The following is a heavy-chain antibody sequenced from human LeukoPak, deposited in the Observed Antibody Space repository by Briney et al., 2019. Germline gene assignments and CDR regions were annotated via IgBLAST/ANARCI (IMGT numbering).Heavy chain of an antibody. Sequence: GGSLRLSCAASGFTFDNYAMHWVRQAPGKGLEWVSAIGTAGDTYYPGSVKGRFTISRENAKNSLYLQMNSLRAGDTAVYYCARDLGAYGMDVWGQGTTVTVSS. CDR3: ARDLGAYGMDV. J-gene: IGHJ6*02. D-gene: IGHD1-26*01. CDR1: GFTFDNYA. V-gene: IGHV3-13*01. CDR2: IGTAGDT.